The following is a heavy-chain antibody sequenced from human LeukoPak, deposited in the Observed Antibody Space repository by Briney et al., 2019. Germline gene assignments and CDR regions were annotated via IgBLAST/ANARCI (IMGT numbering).Heavy chain of an antibody. CDR3: ASPYSSGWYQVFDY. J-gene: IGHJ4*02. CDR2: ISGSGGST. CDR1: GFTFSSYA. Sequence: GGSLRLSCAASGFTFSSYAMSWVRQAPGKGLEWVSAISGSGGSTYYADSVKGRFTISRDNSKNTLYLQVNSLRAEDTAVYYCASPYSSGWYQVFDYWGQGTLVTVSS. V-gene: IGHV3-23*01. D-gene: IGHD6-19*01.